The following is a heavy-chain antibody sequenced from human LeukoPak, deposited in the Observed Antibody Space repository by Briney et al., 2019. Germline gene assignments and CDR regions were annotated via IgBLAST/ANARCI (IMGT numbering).Heavy chain of an antibody. CDR3: ARAQDCGGDCYSDYYYYYMDV. J-gene: IGHJ6*03. V-gene: IGHV1-69*06. CDR2: IIPIFGTA. CDR1: GGTFSSYA. Sequence: ASVKVSCKASGGTFSSYAISWVRQAPGQGLEWMGGIIPIFGTANYAQKFQGRVTITADKSTSTAYMELSSLRSEDTAVYYCARAQDCGGDCYSDYYYYYMDVWGKGTTVTVSS. D-gene: IGHD2-21*02.